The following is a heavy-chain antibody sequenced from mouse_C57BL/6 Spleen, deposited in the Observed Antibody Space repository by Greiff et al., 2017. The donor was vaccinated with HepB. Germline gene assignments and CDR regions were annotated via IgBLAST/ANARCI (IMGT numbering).Heavy chain of an antibody. D-gene: IGHD1-1*01. CDR2: INYDGSST. CDR1: GSTFSDYY. V-gene: IGHV5-16*01. CDR3: ARAGYYGIRSFDV. Sequence: EVHLVESEGGLVQPGSSMKLSCTASGSTFSDYYMAWVRQVPEKGLEWVANINYDGSSTYYLDSLKSRFIISRDNAKNILYLQMSSLKSEDTATYYCARAGYYGIRSFDVWGTGTTVTVSS. J-gene: IGHJ1*03.